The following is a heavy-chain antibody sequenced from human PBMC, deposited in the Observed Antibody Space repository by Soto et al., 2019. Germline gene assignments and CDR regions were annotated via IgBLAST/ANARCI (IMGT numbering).Heavy chain of an antibody. Sequence: GGSLRLSCAASGFTVTNYEMSWVRQAPGKGLEWVSYINGGGTSIKYADSVEGRFTMSRDNARNSLYLQMNSLRDEDTAVYYCARENYGDAFDFWGQGTLVTVSS. CDR1: GFTVTNYE. V-gene: IGHV3-48*03. J-gene: IGHJ4*02. CDR3: ARENYGDAFDF. D-gene: IGHD4-17*01. CDR2: INGGGTSI.